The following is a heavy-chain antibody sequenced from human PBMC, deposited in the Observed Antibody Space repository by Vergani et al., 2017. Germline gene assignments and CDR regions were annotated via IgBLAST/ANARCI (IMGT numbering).Heavy chain of an antibody. CDR1: GYSISSGYY. Sequence: QVQLQESGPGLVKPSETLSLTCTVSGYSISSGYYWGWIRQPPGKGLEWSGSIYHSGSTYYKPSLKSRVTISVDTSKNQFSLKLSSVTAADPAVYYCAGDSGGYVWGSYEAWFDPWGQGILVTVSS. CDR3: AGDSGGYVWGSYEAWFDP. CDR2: IYHSGST. V-gene: IGHV4-38-2*02. J-gene: IGHJ5*02. D-gene: IGHD3-16*01.